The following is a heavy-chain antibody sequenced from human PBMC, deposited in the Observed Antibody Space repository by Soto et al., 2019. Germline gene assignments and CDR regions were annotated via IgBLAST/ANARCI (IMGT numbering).Heavy chain of an antibody. CDR3: AGRSGSSDY. V-gene: IGHV3-30*04. CDR2: ISYDEIDK. J-gene: IGHJ4*02. D-gene: IGHD3-10*01. CDR1: GFTFSNYT. Sequence: VGSLRLSCAASGFTFSNYTMHWVRQAPGKGLEWVALISYDEIDKYFADAVKGRLTISRDNSKNTLYLQMDSLRAEDTAVYYCAGRSGSSDYWGRGTLVTVS.